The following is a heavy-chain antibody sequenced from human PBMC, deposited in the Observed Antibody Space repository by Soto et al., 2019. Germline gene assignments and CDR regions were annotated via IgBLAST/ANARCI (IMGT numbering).Heavy chain of an antibody. CDR3: AKDPGGSGYYYYGMDV. V-gene: IGHV3-30*18. D-gene: IGHD3-10*01. CDR1: GFTFSSYG. J-gene: IGHJ6*02. CDR2: ISDDGSNK. Sequence: QVQLVESGGGVVQPGRSLRLSCAASGFTFSSYGMHWVRQAPGKGLEWVAVISDDGSNKYYADSVKGRFTISRDNSKNTLYLQMNSLRAEDTAVYYCAKDPGGSGYYYYGMDVWGQGTTVTVSS.